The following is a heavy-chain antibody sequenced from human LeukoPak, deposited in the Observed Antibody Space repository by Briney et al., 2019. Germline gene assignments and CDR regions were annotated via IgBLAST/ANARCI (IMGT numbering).Heavy chain of an antibody. CDR2: IYHSGST. J-gene: IGHJ4*02. D-gene: IGHD3-10*01. V-gene: IGHV4-39*07. CDR1: GGSISSSSYY. CDR3: ARDPGGYFFDY. Sequence: SETLSLTCTVSGGSISSSSYYWGWIRQPPGKGLEWIGYIYHSGSTYYNPSLKSRVTISVDTSKNQFSLKLSSVTAADTAVYYCARDPGGYFFDYWGQGTLVTVSS.